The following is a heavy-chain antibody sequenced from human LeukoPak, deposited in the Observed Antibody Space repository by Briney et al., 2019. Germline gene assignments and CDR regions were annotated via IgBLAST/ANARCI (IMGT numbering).Heavy chain of an antibody. V-gene: IGHV3-23*01. CDR2: ISGSGGST. Sequence: GGSQRLSCAASGFTFSSYAMSWVRQAPGKGLEWVSAISGSGGSTYYADSVKGRFTISRDNSKNTLYLQMNSLRAEDTAVYYCAKDQARGSCSVVDYWGQGTLVTVSS. CDR1: GFTFSSYA. CDR3: AKDQARGSCSVVDY. J-gene: IGHJ4*02. D-gene: IGHD2-15*01.